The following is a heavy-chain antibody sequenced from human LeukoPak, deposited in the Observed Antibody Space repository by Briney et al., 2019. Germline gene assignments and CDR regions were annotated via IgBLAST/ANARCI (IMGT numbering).Heavy chain of an antibody. Sequence: SQILSLTCAVSGGSISSGCYYWSWIRQHPGKGLESIGYIYYSGSTYYNPSLKSRVTISVDTSKNQFSLKLSSVTAADTAVYYCARVESSGWYEAVDYWGQGTLVTVSS. CDR1: GGSISSGCYY. CDR3: ARVESSGWYEAVDY. CDR2: IYYSGST. D-gene: IGHD6-19*01. V-gene: IGHV4-31*11. J-gene: IGHJ4*02.